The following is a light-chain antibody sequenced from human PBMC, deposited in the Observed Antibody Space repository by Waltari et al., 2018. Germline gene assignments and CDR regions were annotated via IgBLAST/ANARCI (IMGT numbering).Light chain of an antibody. CDR2: YNN. Sequence: QSVLTQPPSASGTPGQRVTISCSGGSSNIGRNTVTWYQRVPGTAPKLLVYYNNQRPSGVPDRFSGSTSGTSASLAISGLQSADEATYYCSVWDDSLNGVVFGGGTKLAVL. V-gene: IGLV1-44*01. J-gene: IGLJ2*01. CDR1: SSNIGRNT. CDR3: SVWDDSLNGVV.